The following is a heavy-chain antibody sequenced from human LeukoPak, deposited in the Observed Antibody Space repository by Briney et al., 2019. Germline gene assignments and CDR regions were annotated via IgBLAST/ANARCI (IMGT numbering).Heavy chain of an antibody. CDR3: GKTTVGYSSGRYPGWPVDY. CDR2: IFGSGGSA. CDR1: GFTFNSYA. Sequence: GGSLRLSCVASGFTFNSYAVYLVRQAPGEGLEWISGIFGSGGSAHYADSVKGRFTISRDNSKNTVYLQLDSLRVEDTAVYYCGKTTVGYSSGRYPGWPVDYWGQGALVTVSS. J-gene: IGHJ4*02. D-gene: IGHD2-15*01. V-gene: IGHV3-23*01.